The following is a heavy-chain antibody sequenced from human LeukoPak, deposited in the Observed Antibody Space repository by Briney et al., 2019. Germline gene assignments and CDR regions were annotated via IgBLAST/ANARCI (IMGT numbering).Heavy chain of an antibody. CDR1: GGSISSYY. CDR2: IYYSGST. CDR3: ARQALLWFGELFTWFDP. V-gene: IGHV4-59*08. D-gene: IGHD3-10*01. J-gene: IGHJ5*02. Sequence: SETLSLTCTVSGGSISSYYWSWIRQPPGKGLEWIEYIYYSGSTNYNPSLKSRVTISVDTSKNQFSLKLSSVTAADTAVYYCARQALLWFGELFTWFDPWGQGTLVTVSS.